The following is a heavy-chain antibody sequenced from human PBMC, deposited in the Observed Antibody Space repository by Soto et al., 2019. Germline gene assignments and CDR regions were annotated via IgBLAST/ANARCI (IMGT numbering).Heavy chain of an antibody. CDR1: GFPFSSYE. Sequence: VQLVESGGGLVQPGGSLRLSCAASGFPFSSYEMNWVRQAPGKGLECISYISSTGSTISYADSVKGRFTISRDNANKSLYLQMNNLRAEDTAVYYCARGVYDSSGYYYPWGQGTLVTVSS. J-gene: IGHJ5*02. CDR3: ARGVYDSSGYYYP. CDR2: ISSTGSTI. D-gene: IGHD3-22*01. V-gene: IGHV3-48*03.